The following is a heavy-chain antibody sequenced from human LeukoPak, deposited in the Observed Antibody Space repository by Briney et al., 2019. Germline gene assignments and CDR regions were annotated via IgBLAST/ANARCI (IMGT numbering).Heavy chain of an antibody. CDR1: GDSISTYY. D-gene: IGHD6-19*01. V-gene: IGHV4-4*09. CDR2: ICNSGGT. CDR3: AKTGRPNNSGWYRWFDP. Sequence: SDTLSLTCTVSGDSISTYYWSWIWQPPGEGLEWIGCICNSGGTNYNPPLKSRVTISVDTSKNQFSLNLSSVTAADTAVYYCAKTGRPNNSGWYRWFDPWGQGTLVTVSS. J-gene: IGHJ5*02.